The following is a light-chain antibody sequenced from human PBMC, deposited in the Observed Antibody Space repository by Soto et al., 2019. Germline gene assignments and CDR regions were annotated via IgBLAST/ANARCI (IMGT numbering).Light chain of an antibody. J-gene: IGKJ5*01. CDR3: HKYGSSPPVT. V-gene: IGKV3-20*01. Sequence: EIIVKQSPDTLSLSNGERATLSCRASQTVRSNYLAWCQQRPGQAPRLLTYGASTRATGIPDRFSGSGSGTDFTLTISRLEPEDFAMYYCHKYGSSPPVTFGQGTRLDIK. CDR1: QTVRSNY. CDR2: GAS.